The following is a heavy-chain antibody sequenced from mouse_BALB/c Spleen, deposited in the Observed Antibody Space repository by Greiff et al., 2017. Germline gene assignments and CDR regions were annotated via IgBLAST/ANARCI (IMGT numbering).Heavy chain of an antibody. Sequence: VQGVESGPGLVAPSQSLSITCTVSGFSLTSYGVHWVRQPPGKGLEWLGVIWAGGSTNYNSALMSRLSISKDNSKSQVFLKMNSLQTDDTAMYYCARDRGYGTPFAYWGQGTLVTVSA. CDR3: ARDRGYGTPFAY. J-gene: IGHJ3*01. V-gene: IGHV2-9*02. D-gene: IGHD2-10*02. CDR2: IWAGGST. CDR1: GFSLTSYG.